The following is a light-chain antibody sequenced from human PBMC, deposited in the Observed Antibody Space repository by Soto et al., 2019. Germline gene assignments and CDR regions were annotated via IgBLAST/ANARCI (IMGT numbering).Light chain of an antibody. Sequence: DIQMTQSPSSLSASVGDRVTITCRTSQSISSSLNWYQLKPRKAPKLLIYAASNFQSGVPSRVGCSGSETGLTLTINSLQPEDFATYYYQHSYRTPQAFGGGTQMESK. J-gene: IGKJ4*01. V-gene: IGKV1-39*01. CDR1: QSISSS. CDR3: QHSYRTPQA. CDR2: AAS.